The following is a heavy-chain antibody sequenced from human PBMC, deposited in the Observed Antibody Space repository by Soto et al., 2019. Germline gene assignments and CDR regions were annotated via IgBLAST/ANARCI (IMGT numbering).Heavy chain of an antibody. Sequence: PGGSLRLSCSPSGFTFGDYAINWFRQAPGKGLEWVGFIKSKAFGGTPEYAASVKGRFTISRGDSMSIAYLQMNSLKTDDTAVYYCTRDHYGRGFSSGAFDSWGQGTPVTVSS. J-gene: IGHJ4*02. D-gene: IGHD5-18*01. CDR1: GFTFGDYA. CDR2: IKSKAFGGTP. CDR3: TRDHYGRGFSSGAFDS. V-gene: IGHV3-49*03.